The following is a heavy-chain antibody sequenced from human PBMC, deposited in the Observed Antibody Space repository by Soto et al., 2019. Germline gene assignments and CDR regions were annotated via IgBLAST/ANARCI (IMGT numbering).Heavy chain of an antibody. CDR1: GGSFSGYY. J-gene: IGHJ4*02. CDR2: INHSGST. CDR3: ASFLKTFAY. V-gene: IGHV4-34*01. Sequence: PSETLSLTCAVYGGSFSGYYWSWIRQPPGKGLEWIGEINHSGSTNYNPSLKSRVTISVDTSKNQFSLKLSSVTAADTAVYYCASFLKTFAYWGQGTLVTVSS.